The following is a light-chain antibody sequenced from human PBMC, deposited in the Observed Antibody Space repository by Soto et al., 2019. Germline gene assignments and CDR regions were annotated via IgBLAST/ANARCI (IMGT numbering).Light chain of an antibody. CDR1: QRISNF. CDR2: GAS. Sequence: DIQMTQSPSSLSASVGDSITITCRASQRISNFLNWYQHKPGKAPRLLIYGASTLQSGVPSRFSGSGSGTDFTLTIGSLQPEDFATYYCQQTFNTPWTFGQRTKVEIK. V-gene: IGKV1-39*01. J-gene: IGKJ1*01. CDR3: QQTFNTPWT.